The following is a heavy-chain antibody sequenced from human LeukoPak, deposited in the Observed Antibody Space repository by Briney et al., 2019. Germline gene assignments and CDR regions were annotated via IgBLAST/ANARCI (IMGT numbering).Heavy chain of an antibody. D-gene: IGHD1-26*01. Sequence: SETLSLTCAVYGGSFSGYYWSWIRQPPGKGLEWIGEINHSGSTNYNPSLKSRVTISVDTSKNQFSLELSSVTAADTAVYYCARILAGIVGAIDYWGQGTLVTVSS. CDR1: GGSFSGYY. V-gene: IGHV4-34*01. CDR3: ARILAGIVGAIDY. J-gene: IGHJ4*02. CDR2: INHSGST.